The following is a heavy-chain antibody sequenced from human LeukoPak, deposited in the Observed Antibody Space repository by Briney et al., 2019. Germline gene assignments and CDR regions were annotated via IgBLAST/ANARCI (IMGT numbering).Heavy chain of an antibody. Sequence: SETLSLTCTVSGGSISSDSFYWGWIRQPPGKGLEWIGLIHYTGGTYYNPSLKSRVTMSVDTSTNQFSLKLISVTAADTAVYYCARGSSGWYRYLDYWGQGTLVTVSS. J-gene: IGHJ4*02. CDR2: IHYTGGT. CDR1: GGSISSDSFY. CDR3: ARGSSGWYRYLDY. D-gene: IGHD6-19*01. V-gene: IGHV4-39*07.